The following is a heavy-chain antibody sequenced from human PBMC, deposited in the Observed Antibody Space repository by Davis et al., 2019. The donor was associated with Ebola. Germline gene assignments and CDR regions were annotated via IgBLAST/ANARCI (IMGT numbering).Heavy chain of an antibody. CDR1: GFTFSIYG. V-gene: IGHV3-7*01. J-gene: IGHJ6*04. D-gene: IGHD4-17*01. Sequence: GGSLRLSCAASGFTFSIYGMHWVRQAPGKGLEWVATIPHVGSEKYYVDSVYGRFTSSRDNAKNSVYLQMNSLRAEDTAVYYCARTTLMDVWGKGTTVTVSS. CDR3: ARTTLMDV. CDR2: IPHVGSEK.